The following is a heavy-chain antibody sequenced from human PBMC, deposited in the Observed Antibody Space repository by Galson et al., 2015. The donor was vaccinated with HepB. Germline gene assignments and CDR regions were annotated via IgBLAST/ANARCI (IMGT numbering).Heavy chain of an antibody. CDR3: ARDSRATFGEPNWFDP. CDR1: GFTFSSYN. CDR2: ISAPGTTI. V-gene: IGHV3-48*03. D-gene: IGHD3-3*01. Sequence: SLRLSCAASGFTFSSYNMNWVRQAPGKGLDWISYISAPGTTIEYADSVKGRFIISRDNAKNSLYLQVNSLRVEDTAVYYCARDSRATFGEPNWFDPWGQGTLVIVSS. J-gene: IGHJ5*02.